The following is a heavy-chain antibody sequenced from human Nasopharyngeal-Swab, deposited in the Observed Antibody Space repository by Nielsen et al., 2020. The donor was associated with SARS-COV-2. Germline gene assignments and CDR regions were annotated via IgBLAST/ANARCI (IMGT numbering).Heavy chain of an antibody. CDR1: GFTFSSYA. V-gene: IGHV3-30*04. CDR3: AKESLTVTTYLSYGMDV. D-gene: IGHD4-17*01. CDR2: ISYDGSNK. Sequence: GESLKISCAASGFTFSSYAMHWVRQAPGKGLEWVAVISYDGSNKYYADSVKGRFTISRDNSKNTLYLQMNSLRAEDTAVYYCAKESLTVTTYLSYGMDVWGQGTTVTVSS. J-gene: IGHJ6*02.